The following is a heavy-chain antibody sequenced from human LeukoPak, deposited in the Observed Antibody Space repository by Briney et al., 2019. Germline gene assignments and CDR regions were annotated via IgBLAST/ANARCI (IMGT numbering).Heavy chain of an antibody. V-gene: IGHV1-2*02. CDR1: GYTFTGYY. Sequence: ASVKVSCKASGYTFTGYYIHWVRQAPGQGLEWMGWIYPYSGDTNYAQKFQGRVTMTRDTSISTAYMELSRLRSDDTAVYYCARDWNGSGSFDYWGQGTLVTVSS. CDR2: IYPYSGDT. D-gene: IGHD3-10*01. J-gene: IGHJ4*02. CDR3: ARDWNGSGSFDY.